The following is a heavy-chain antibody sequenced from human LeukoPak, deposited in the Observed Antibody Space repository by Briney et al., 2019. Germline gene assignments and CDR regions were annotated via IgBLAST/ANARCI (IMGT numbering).Heavy chain of an antibody. CDR2: IYYSGST. CDR3: AAVRYMDNWFDP. CDR1: GGSISSHY. D-gene: IGHD1-1*01. V-gene: IGHV4-59*11. Sequence: SETLSLTCTVSGGSISSHYWSWIRQPPGKGLEWIGYIYYSGSTNYNPSLKSRVTISVDTSKNQFSLKLSSVTAADTAVYYCAAVRYMDNWFDPWGQGTLVTVS. J-gene: IGHJ5*02.